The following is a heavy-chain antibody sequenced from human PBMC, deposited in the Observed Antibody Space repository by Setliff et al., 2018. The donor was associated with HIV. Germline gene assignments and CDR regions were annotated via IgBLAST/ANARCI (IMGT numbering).Heavy chain of an antibody. D-gene: IGHD3-22*01. V-gene: IGHV1-18*01. J-gene: IGHJ4*02. Sequence: GASVKVSCKASGYTFTSYGISWVRQAPGQGLEWMGWINAYNGNTNYAQKLQGRVTLTRDTSTSTVYMELSRLRSDDTAVYYCARDYYDSSGYIFFPGLPDYWGQGTLVTVSS. CDR1: GYTFTSYG. CDR2: INAYNGNT. CDR3: ARDYYDSSGYIFFPGLPDY.